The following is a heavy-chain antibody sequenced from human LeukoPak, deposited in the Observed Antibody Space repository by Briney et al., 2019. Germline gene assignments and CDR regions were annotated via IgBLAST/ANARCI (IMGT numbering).Heavy chain of an antibody. CDR3: ARHPSRGSWYGYYYMDV. CDR2: IYHSGST. D-gene: IGHD6-13*01. Sequence: PSQTLSLTCTVSGGSISSGGYYWSWIRQPPGKGLEWIGYIYHSGSTYYNPSLKSRVTISVDTSKNQFSLKLSSVTAADTAVYYCARHPSRGSWYGYYYMDVWGKGTTVTVSS. CDR1: GGSISSGGYY. J-gene: IGHJ6*03. V-gene: IGHV4-30-2*01.